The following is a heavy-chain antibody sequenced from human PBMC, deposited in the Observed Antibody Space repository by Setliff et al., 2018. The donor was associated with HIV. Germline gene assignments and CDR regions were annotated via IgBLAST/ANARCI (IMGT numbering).Heavy chain of an antibody. CDR1: GASISNSNSY. CDR3: ARANFWSGYYGY. D-gene: IGHD3-3*01. Sequence: SETLSLTCSVYGASISNSNSYWGWIRQPPGKRLEWLGSIYYSGSTYYNPSLKSRVTISVDTSKNQFSLKLSSVTAADTAVYYCARANFWSGYYGYWGQGTLVTVSS. V-gene: IGHV4-39*07. J-gene: IGHJ4*02. CDR2: IYYSGST.